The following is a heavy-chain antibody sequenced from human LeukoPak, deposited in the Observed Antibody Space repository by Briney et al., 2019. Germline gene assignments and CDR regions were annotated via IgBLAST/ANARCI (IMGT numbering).Heavy chain of an antibody. J-gene: IGHJ6*03. Sequence: SQTLSLTCAISGDSVSSNSAAWNWIRQSPSRGLEWLGRTYYRSKWYNDYAVSVKSRITINPDTSKNQFSLQLNSVTPEDTAVYYCAREGYCSSTSCRYYYYYMDVWGKGTTVTVSS. V-gene: IGHV6-1*01. CDR3: AREGYCSSTSCRYYYYYMDV. D-gene: IGHD2-2*01. CDR2: TYYRSKWYN. CDR1: GDSVSSNSAA.